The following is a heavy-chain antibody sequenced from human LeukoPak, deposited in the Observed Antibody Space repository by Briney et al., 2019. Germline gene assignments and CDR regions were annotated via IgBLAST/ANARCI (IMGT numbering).Heavy chain of an antibody. Sequence: PGGSLRLSCGASGFTFSNYGMLWVRQAPGKGLDWVAFIRYDGNNKLYADSVKGRFTISRDNSKNTLYLHINSLRAEDTAVYYCARSFTSVVALDYWGQGTLVTVSS. CDR3: ARSFTSVVALDY. J-gene: IGHJ4*02. CDR1: GFTFSNYG. V-gene: IGHV3-30*02. CDR2: IRYDGNNK. D-gene: IGHD2-15*01.